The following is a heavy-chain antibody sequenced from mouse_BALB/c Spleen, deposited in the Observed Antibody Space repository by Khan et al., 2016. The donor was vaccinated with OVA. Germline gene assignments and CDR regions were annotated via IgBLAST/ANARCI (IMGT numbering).Heavy chain of an antibody. J-gene: IGHJ3*01. CDR2: ISPGSGDT. CDR3: ARRNYFGYTFSY. Sequence: QVQLQQSGAELARPGASVKLSCKASGYTFTDYYINWVKQRTGQGLEWIGEISPGSGDTYYNEKFKGKGTMSADKSSSTVYMQLSSLTAEASAVYFCARRNYFGYTFSYWLPWTLFPVSA. D-gene: IGHD1-2*01. V-gene: IGHV1-77*01. CDR1: GYTFTDYY.